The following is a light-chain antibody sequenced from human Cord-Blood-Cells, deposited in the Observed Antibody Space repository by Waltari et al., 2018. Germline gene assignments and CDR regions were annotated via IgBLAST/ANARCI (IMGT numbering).Light chain of an antibody. V-gene: IGKV3-20*01. CDR1: QIISSSY. Sequence: EIVLTLSPGILSLSPVERATLSCMTRQIISSSYLAWYQQKPGKAPRLLIYGASSRATGIPARFSGSGSGTDFTLTISRLEPEDFAVYYCQQNGSTPLTFGGGTKVEIK. J-gene: IGKJ4*01. CDR3: QQNGSTPLT. CDR2: GAS.